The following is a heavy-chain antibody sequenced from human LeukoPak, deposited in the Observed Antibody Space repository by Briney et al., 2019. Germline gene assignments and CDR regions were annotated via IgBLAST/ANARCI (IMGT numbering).Heavy chain of an antibody. J-gene: IGHJ4*02. CDR2: ISGSGTNT. D-gene: IGHD6-13*01. Sequence: GSLRLSCAASGFTFSSYVMSWVRQAPGKGLEWVSAISGSGTNTYYADSVKARFTISRDNSKNTLYLQMNSLRAEDTAVYYCAKVKYASSQYYFDYWGQGTLVTVSS. CDR3: AKVKYASSQYYFDY. CDR1: GFTFSSYV. V-gene: IGHV3-23*01.